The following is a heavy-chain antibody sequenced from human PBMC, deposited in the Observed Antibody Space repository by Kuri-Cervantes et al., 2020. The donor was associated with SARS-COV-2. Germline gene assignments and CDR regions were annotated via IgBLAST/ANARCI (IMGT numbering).Heavy chain of an antibody. V-gene: IGHV1-69*06. CDR1: GGTFSSYA. CDR2: IIPIFGTA. J-gene: IGHJ4*02. D-gene: IGHD3-16*01. Sequence: SVKVSCKASGGTFSSYAISWVRQAPGQGLEWMGGIIPIFGTANYAQKFQGRVTITADKSTSTAYMELSSLRSEDTAVYYCARAGGGVGCYFDYWGQGTLVTVSS. CDR3: ARAGGGVGCYFDY.